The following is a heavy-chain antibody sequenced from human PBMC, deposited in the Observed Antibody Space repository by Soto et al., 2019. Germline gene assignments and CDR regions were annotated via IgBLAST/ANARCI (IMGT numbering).Heavy chain of an antibody. D-gene: IGHD1-26*01. CDR2: IIPIFGTA. J-gene: IGHJ4*02. V-gene: IGHV1-69*12. CDR1: GGTFSSYA. Sequence: QVQLVQSGAEVKKPGSSVKVSCKASGGTFSSYAISWVRQAPGQGLEWMGGIIPIFGTANYAQKFQGRVTITADETTSTADMELSSLRSEDTAVYDCAREGVGATKGGDYWGQGTLVTVSS. CDR3: AREGVGATKGGDY.